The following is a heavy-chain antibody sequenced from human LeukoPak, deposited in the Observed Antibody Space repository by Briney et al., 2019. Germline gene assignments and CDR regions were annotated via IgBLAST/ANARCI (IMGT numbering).Heavy chain of an antibody. D-gene: IGHD2/OR15-2a*01. V-gene: IGHV3-74*01. Sequence: GGSLRLSCAASGFTFRTYWMHWVRQAPGKGLVWVSGIRGDESKTTYADSVKGRFTISRDNAKNTLYLQMNSLRAEDTAVCYCARDTTSAFDCWGQGSLVTVS. CDR3: ARDTTSAFDC. CDR1: GFTFRTYW. J-gene: IGHJ4*02. CDR2: IRGDESKT.